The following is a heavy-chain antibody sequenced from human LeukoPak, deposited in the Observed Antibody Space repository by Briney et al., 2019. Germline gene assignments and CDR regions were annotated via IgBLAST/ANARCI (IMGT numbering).Heavy chain of an antibody. CDR3: ASLATHYYDSSGFGGAYYYYYGMDV. D-gene: IGHD3-22*01. CDR1: GGTFSSYA. V-gene: IGHV1-69*04. CDR2: IIPILGIA. J-gene: IGHJ6*02. Sequence: SVKVSCKASGGTFSSYAISWVRQAPGQGLEWMGRIIPILGIANYAQKFQGKVTITADKSTSTAYMELSSLRSEDTAVYYCASLATHYYDSSGFGGAYYYYYGMDVWGQGTTVTVSS.